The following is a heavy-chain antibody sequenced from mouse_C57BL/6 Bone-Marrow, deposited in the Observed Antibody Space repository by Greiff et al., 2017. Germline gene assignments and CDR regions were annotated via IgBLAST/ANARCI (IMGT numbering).Heavy chain of an antibody. CDR2: FGPGSGST. Sequence: QVQLKESGAELVKPGASVKISCKASGYTFTDYYLTWVKQRPGQGLEWIGKFGPGSGSTYYNEKFKGKATLTADKSSSTAYMQLSSLTSEDSAVDYCARRDYGSSAWFAYWGQGTLVTVSA. J-gene: IGHJ3*01. V-gene: IGHV1-77*01. CDR3: ARRDYGSSAWFAY. CDR1: GYTFTDYY. D-gene: IGHD1-1*01.